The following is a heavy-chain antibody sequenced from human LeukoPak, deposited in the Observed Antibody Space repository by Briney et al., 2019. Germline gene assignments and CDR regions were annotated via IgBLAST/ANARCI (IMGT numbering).Heavy chain of an antibody. V-gene: IGHV3-74*01. J-gene: IGHJ4*02. CDR2: INSEGSST. CDR1: GFTFSSYW. CDR3: ARGEAYYFDY. Sequence: GGSLRLSCAASGFTFSSYWMHWVRQAPGKGGGWVSRINSEGSSTSYADSVKGGFTISRDNAKNTLYLQMNSLRAEDTAVYYCARGEAYYFDYWGQGTLVTVSS.